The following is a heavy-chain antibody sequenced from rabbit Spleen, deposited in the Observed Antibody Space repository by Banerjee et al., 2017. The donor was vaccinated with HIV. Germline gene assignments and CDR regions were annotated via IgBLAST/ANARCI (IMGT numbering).Heavy chain of an antibody. J-gene: IGHJ3*01. D-gene: IGHD2-1*01. CDR1: GFDFTSDY. CDR3: ARARDTYDDVGDYARLDL. CDR2: IYTAGGTT. Sequence: QEQLVESGGGLVQPEGSLTLTCTASGFDFTSDYMSWVRQAPGKGLEWIGLIYTAGGTTDYANWVNGRIPISSDHAQNTVDLQMNSLTAADTATYFCARARDTYDDVGDYARLDLWGPGTLVTVS. V-gene: IGHV1S47*01.